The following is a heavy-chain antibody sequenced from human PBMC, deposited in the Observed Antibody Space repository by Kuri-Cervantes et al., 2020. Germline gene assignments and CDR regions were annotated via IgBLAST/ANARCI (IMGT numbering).Heavy chain of an antibody. V-gene: IGHV3-23*01. CDR2: ISGSGGST. CDR3: ANMRGQDWYFEV. Sequence: GESLKISCAASGFTFSSYAMSWVRQAPGKGLEWVSAISGSGGSTYYADSLKGRFIISRDNAKKSLYLHMNSLRAEDTAVYYCANMRGQDWYFEVWGRGTLVTVSS. J-gene: IGHJ2*01. CDR1: GFTFSSYA. D-gene: IGHD3-16*01.